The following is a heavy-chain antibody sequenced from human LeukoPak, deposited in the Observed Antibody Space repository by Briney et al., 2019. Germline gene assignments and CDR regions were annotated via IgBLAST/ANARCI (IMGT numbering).Heavy chain of an antibody. Sequence: GGSLRLSCVASGFTMSSLHMAWVRQAPGKGLEWVSYMRGVGSTIHYADSVKGRFTISRDDAKNSLYLQMNRLRDEDTAFYYCATVSRDGFNHNWSTSGAREPWSPSPQ. CDR3: ATVSRDGFNHNWSTS. CDR2: MRGVGSTI. J-gene: IGHJ5*02. CDR1: GFTMSSLH. V-gene: IGHV3-48*03. D-gene: IGHD5-24*01.